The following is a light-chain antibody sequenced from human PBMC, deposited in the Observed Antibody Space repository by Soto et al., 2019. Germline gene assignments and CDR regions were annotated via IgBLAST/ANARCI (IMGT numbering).Light chain of an antibody. V-gene: IGKV3D-20*01. CDR1: QSVSVNY. Sequence: EIVLTQSPGTLSLSPGERATLSCGASQSVSVNYLAWYQQKVGLAPRLLIYDASRRATGTPDRFSGSGSGTYFTLTISRLEPEDFAVYVWQQYGSSPYTFGQGTNLEIK. CDR2: DAS. J-gene: IGKJ2*01. CDR3: QQYGSSPYT.